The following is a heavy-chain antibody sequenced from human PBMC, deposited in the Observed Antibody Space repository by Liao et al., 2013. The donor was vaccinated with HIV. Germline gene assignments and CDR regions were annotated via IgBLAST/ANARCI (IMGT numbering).Heavy chain of an antibody. CDR2: IYYSGST. CDR3: ARGITVTTHSNWFDP. Sequence: QLQLQESGPGLVKPSETLSLTCTVSGGSISRSGYYWAWIRQSPGKGLEWIGSIYYSGSTNYNPSLKSRVTISVDTSKNQFSLKLSSVTAADTAVYYCARGITVTTHSNWFDPWGQGTLVTVSS. V-gene: IGHV4-39*07. CDR1: GGSISRSGYY. D-gene: IGHD4-17*01. J-gene: IGHJ5*02.